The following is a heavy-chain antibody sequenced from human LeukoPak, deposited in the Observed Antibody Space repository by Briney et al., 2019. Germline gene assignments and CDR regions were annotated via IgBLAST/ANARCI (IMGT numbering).Heavy chain of an antibody. CDR3: ARKAITVTTFDY. CDR1: GFTYSSYS. J-gene: IGHJ4*02. Sequence: GGSLRVSCAASGFTYSSYSMSWVRQAPGKGLEWVSFISRDGGTIDYADSVKGRFTISRDNAKNSLYLQMSRLRGEDTAVYYCARKAITVTTFDYWGQGTLVTVSS. D-gene: IGHD4-17*01. CDR2: ISRDGGTI. V-gene: IGHV3-48*04.